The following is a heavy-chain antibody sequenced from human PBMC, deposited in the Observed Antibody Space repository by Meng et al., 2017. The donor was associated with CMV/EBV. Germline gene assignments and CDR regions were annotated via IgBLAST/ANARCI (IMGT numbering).Heavy chain of an antibody. CDR1: GFSLSPSGLC. CDR2: IDWDDDK. Sequence: SGPTLVKPTQTLTLTCTFSGFSLSPSGLCVSWVRQPPGKALEWLALIDWDDDKYYSTSLKTRLTISKDTSKNQVVLTMTNMDPVDTATYYCARSFGVVIATYFDYWGQGTLVTVSS. J-gene: IGHJ4*02. CDR3: ARSFGVVIATYFDY. D-gene: IGHD2-21*01. V-gene: IGHV2-70*20.